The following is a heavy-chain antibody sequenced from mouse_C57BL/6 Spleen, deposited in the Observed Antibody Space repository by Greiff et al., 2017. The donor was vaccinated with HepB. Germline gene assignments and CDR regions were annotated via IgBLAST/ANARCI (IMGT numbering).Heavy chain of an antibody. CDR2: IDPSDSYT. V-gene: IGHV1-69*01. J-gene: IGHJ2*01. D-gene: IGHD2-2*01. CDR1: GYTFTSYW. CDR3: ARGGVTGFDY. Sequence: VQLQQPGAELVMPGASVKLSCKASGYTFTSYWMHWVKQRPGQGLEWIGEIDPSDSYTNYNQKFKGKSTLTVDKSSSTAYMQLSSLTSEDSAVYYCARGGVTGFDYWGQGTTLSLL.